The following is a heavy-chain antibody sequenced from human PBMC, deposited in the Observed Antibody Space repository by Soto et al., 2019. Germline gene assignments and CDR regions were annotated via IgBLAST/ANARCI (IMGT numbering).Heavy chain of an antibody. D-gene: IGHD2-15*01. J-gene: IGHJ6*02. CDR1: GYTFTSYD. CDR2: MNPNSGNT. V-gene: IGHV1-8*01. Sequence: QVQLVQSGAEVKKPGASVKVSCKASGYTFTSYDINWVRQATGQGLEWMGWMNPNSGNTGYAQKFQGRVTMTRNTSISTAYMERSSLRSEDTAVYYCARARDLGYCSGGSCYGWRYYYYYGMDVWGQGTMVTVSS. CDR3: ARARDLGYCSGGSCYGWRYYYYYGMDV.